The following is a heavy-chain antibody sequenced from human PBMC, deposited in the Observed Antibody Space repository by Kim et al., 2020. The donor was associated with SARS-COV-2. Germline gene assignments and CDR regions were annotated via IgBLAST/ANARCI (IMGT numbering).Heavy chain of an antibody. CDR1: GFTFSSYA. D-gene: IGHD1-26*01. V-gene: IGHV3-23*01. Sequence: GGSLRLSCSASGFTFSSYAMSWVRQAPGKGLEWVSGISGSGGNTYHADSVQGRFTISRDNSKNTVYLQMNSLRAEDTAVYYCAKDSEWELTPGRWGQGTLVTVSS. CDR3: AKDSEWELTPGR. CDR2: ISGSGGNT. J-gene: IGHJ4*02.